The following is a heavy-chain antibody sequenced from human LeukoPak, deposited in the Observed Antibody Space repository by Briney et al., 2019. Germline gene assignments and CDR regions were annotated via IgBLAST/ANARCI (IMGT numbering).Heavy chain of an antibody. J-gene: IGHJ4*02. CDR2: IIPFFGTT. CDR3: ARGSGTYGDSLDY. Sequence: SVKVSCKASGGTFSSYAISWVRQAPGQGLEWMGGIIPFFGTTNYAQRFQGRVTITADESTSTAYMELSSLRSEDTAIYYCARGSGTYGDSLDYWGQGTLVTVSS. D-gene: IGHD2-2*01. CDR1: GGTFSSYA. V-gene: IGHV1-69*13.